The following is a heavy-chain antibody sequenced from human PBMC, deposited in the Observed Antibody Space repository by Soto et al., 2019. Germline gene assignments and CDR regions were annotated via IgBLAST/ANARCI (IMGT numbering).Heavy chain of an antibody. CDR1: GFTFSTYN. D-gene: IGHD2-8*01. Sequence: EVQLVESGGGLVKPGGSLRLSCAASGFTFSTYNMNWVRQAPGKGLEWVSSITSSSSNIYYADSVKRRFTISRDNAKNSMYLKMNSLRAEDTAVYYCGLYDALFFDSRRQGTQVTVSS. V-gene: IGHV3-21*04. J-gene: IGHJ4*02. CDR2: ITSSSSNI. CDR3: GLYDALFFDS.